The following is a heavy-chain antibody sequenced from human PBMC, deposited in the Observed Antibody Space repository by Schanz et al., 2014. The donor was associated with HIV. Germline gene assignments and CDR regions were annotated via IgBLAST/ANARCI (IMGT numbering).Heavy chain of an antibody. V-gene: IGHV3-33*06. CDR1: GFTFSSSG. J-gene: IGHJ6*02. CDR3: AKFLRKYDYYGMDV. CDR2: MWYDESHK. Sequence: QVQLVESGGGVVQPGRSLRLSCTASGFTFSSSGMHWVRQAPGKGLEWVAAMWYDESHKGYADSVKGRFTISRDNFMNTLYLQMNSLRAEDSAVYYCAKFLRKYDYYGMDVWGQGTTVTVSS.